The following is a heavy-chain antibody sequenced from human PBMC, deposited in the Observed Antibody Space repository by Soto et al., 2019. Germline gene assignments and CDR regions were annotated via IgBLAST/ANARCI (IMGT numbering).Heavy chain of an antibody. CDR1: GGSISSYY. CDR3: ARSIVVVPAATPVFDY. CDR2: IYYSGST. J-gene: IGHJ4*02. D-gene: IGHD2-2*01. Sequence: SETLSLTCTVSGGSISSYYWSWIRQPPGKGLEWIGYIYYSGSTNYNPSPKSRVTISVDTSKNQFSLTLSSVTAADTAVYDCARSIVVVPAATPVFDYWGQGTLVTVSS. V-gene: IGHV4-59*08.